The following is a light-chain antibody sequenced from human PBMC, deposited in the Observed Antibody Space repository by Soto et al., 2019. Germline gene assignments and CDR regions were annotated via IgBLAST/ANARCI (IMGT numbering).Light chain of an antibody. CDR2: GAS. CDR3: QQYDTLPRT. J-gene: IGKJ1*01. Sequence: DIVLTQSPATLSLSPGERATLSCRASQSVRGYLAWYLQIPGQAPRLLIHGASNRATGIPDRFSGSGSGTDFTLTITRLEPEDSAMYYCQQYDTLPRTFGQGTKVDIK. V-gene: IGKV3-20*01. CDR1: QSVRGY.